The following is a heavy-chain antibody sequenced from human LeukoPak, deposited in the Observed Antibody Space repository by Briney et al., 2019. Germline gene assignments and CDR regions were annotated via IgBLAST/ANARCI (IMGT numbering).Heavy chain of an antibody. CDR2: MNPNSGNT. CDR1: GYSFTSYG. D-gene: IGHD3-10*01. V-gene: IGHV1-8*02. J-gene: IGHJ5*02. Sequence: GASVKVSCKASGYSFTSYGFNWVRQAPGQGLEWMGWMNPNSGNTGYAQKFQGRVTMTRNTSISTAYMELSSLRSEDTAVYYCARVGMVRGVIITLANWFDPWGQGTLVTVSS. CDR3: ARVGMVRGVIITLANWFDP.